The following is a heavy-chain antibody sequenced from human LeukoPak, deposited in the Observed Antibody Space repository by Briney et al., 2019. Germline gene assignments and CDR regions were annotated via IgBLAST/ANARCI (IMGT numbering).Heavy chain of an antibody. J-gene: IGHJ4*02. CDR1: GFTFTYA. V-gene: IGHV3-23*01. Sequence: GGSLRLSCAASGFTFTYAMSWVRQAPGKELEWVAAIDGSGGRRYSADSVQGRFTISRDNSKNTLYLQMNSLRAEDTAVYYCAREGVDSGSESYYFLDYRGQGTLVTVSS. CDR3: AREGVDSGSESYYFLDY. D-gene: IGHD3-10*01. CDR2: IDGSGGRR.